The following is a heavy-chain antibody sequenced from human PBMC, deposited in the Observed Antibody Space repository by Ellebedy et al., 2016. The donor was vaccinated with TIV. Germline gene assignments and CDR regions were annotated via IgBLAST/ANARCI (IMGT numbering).Heavy chain of an antibody. CDR3: ARDVWVGYQLLSFIMDV. J-gene: IGHJ6*02. CDR2: ISSSSSTI. Sequence: GESLKISCAASGFTFSSYSMNWVRQAPGKGLEWVSYISSSSSTIYYADSVKGRFTISRDNSKNTLYLQMNSLRAEDTAVYYCARDVWVGYQLLSFIMDVWGQGTTVTVSS. D-gene: IGHD2-2*01. CDR1: GFTFSSYS. V-gene: IGHV3-48*01.